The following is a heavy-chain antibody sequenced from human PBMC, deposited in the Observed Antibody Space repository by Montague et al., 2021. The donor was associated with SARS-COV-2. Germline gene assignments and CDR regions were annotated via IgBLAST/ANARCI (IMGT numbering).Heavy chain of an antibody. Sequence: SETLSLTCAVYSGSFSDFYWTRIRQSPGKGLEWIGETNHTGSATYNPSLKGRVTLSRDTSKNQFSLKLQSVTPADTAVYYCARGQVTISGVLIFIPAAGHSDGWGQGTSVTVSS. CDR3: ARGQVTISGVLIFIPAAGHSDG. D-gene: IGHD3-3*01. CDR1: SGSFSDFY. J-gene: IGHJ3*01. V-gene: IGHV4-34*01. CDR2: TNHTGSA.